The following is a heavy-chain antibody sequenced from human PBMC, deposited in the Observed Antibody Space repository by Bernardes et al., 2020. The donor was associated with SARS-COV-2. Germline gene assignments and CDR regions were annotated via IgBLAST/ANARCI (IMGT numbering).Heavy chain of an antibody. CDR1: GYTFTSYG. CDR3: ARGSGSYLDYYYGMDV. D-gene: IGHD1-26*01. Sequence: SVKVSCKASGYTFTSYGISWVRQAPGQGLEWMGWISAYNGNTNYAQKLQGRVTMTTDTSTSTAYMELRSLRSDDTAVYYCARGSGSYLDYYYGMDVWGQGTTVTVSS. CDR2: ISAYNGNT. J-gene: IGHJ6*02. V-gene: IGHV1-18*01.